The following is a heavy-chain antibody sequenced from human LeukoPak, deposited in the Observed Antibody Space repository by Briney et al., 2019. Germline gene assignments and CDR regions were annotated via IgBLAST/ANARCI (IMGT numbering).Heavy chain of an antibody. J-gene: IGHJ4*02. Sequence: SETLSLTCTVSGGSISSYYWSWIRQPPGKGLERIGYIDTSVSTNYNPSLKTRFTIPVQTSKTPFSLKLSSVTAADPAVYSCARHAYSGSSYYPFDSWGQGTLVTVSS. D-gene: IGHD1-26*01. CDR3: ARHAYSGSSYYPFDS. CDR1: GGSISSYY. CDR2: IDTSVST. V-gene: IGHV4-4*09.